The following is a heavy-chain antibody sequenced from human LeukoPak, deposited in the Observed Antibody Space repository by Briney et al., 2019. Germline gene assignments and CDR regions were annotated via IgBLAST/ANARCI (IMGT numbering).Heavy chain of an antibody. CDR2: IWYDGSNK. J-gene: IGHJ4*02. CDR1: GFTFSSYG. D-gene: IGHD1-26*01. V-gene: IGHV3-33*08. CDR3: ARAGIVGATTKLDY. Sequence: GGSLRLSCSASGFTFSSYGMHWVRQAPGKGLEWVAVIWYDGSNKYYADSVKGRFTISRDNSKNTLYLQMNSLRAEDTAVYYCARAGIVGATTKLDYWGQGTLVTVSS.